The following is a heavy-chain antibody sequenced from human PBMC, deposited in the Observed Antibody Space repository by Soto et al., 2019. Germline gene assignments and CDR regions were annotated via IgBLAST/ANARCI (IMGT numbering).Heavy chain of an antibody. Sequence: EVQLLESGGCLVQPGGSLRLSCAAAGFTFSIYAMSWVRQAPGKGREWVLAISGSGGSTYYADSVKGRFTITTDNAKNTLYLQINSLRAGDTTVYYCAKATRGGAATLIRDYWGQGTLVTVSS. CDR2: ISGSGGST. CDR1: GFTFSIYA. D-gene: IGHD6-13*01. V-gene: IGHV3-23*01. J-gene: IGHJ4*02. CDR3: AKATRGGAATLIRDY.